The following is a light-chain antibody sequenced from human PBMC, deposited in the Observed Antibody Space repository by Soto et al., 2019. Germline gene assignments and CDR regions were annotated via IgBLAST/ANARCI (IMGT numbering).Light chain of an antibody. Sequence: DIQLTQSPSFLSASVGDRVTITCRASQGISSYLAWYQQKPGKAPKLLIYAASTLQSGVPSRFSGSGSGTEFTLTIRSQQPEDFATYYCQQHDSYPLTFGGGTKVEIK. CDR1: QGISSY. CDR3: QQHDSYPLT. CDR2: AAS. V-gene: IGKV1-9*01. J-gene: IGKJ4*01.